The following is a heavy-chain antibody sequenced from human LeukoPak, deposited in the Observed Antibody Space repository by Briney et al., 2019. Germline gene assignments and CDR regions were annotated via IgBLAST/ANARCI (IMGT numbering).Heavy chain of an antibody. D-gene: IGHD3-3*01. V-gene: IGHV4-59*02. CDR1: GESVSGFY. J-gene: IGHJ4*02. Sequence: SETLSLTCGVSGESVSGFYWNWIRQTPGKGLEWIGYIYYTGSTNYNPSLKSRVTISIDTAKNQFSLKLSSVTAADTAVYYCGRDRTSGPDYWGQGKLVTVSS. CDR2: IYYTGST. CDR3: GRDRTSGPDY.